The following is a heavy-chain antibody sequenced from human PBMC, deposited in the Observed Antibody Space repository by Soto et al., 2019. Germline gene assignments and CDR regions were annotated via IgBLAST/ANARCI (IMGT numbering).Heavy chain of an antibody. CDR2: ISGSGGRT. CDR3: ANLDTGCSGGSCYWGH. V-gene: IGHV3-23*01. J-gene: IGHJ4*02. D-gene: IGHD2-15*01. Sequence: EVQLLESGGGLVQPGGSLRLSCAASGFTFSSYAMSWVRQAPGKGLEWVSAISGSGGRTYYADSLKGRFTITNDNSKNTLYLQMNSMRAEDTAVYYCANLDTGCSGGSCYWGHWGKGTLVTVSS. CDR1: GFTFSSYA.